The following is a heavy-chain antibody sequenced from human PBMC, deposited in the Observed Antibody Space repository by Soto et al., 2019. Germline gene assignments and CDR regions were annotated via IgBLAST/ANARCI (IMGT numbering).Heavy chain of an antibody. D-gene: IGHD4-4*01. CDR2: IWYDGSNT. Sequence: GGSLRLSCAASGFTFSSYGMHWVRQAPGKGLEWVAVIWYDGSNTYYADSVKGRFTISRDNSKNTLYLQMSSLRAEDMAVYYCARDKGKNSSTPDAFDIWGEGTMVTVSS. CDR3: ARDKGKNSSTPDAFDI. V-gene: IGHV3-33*01. J-gene: IGHJ3*02. CDR1: GFTFSSYG.